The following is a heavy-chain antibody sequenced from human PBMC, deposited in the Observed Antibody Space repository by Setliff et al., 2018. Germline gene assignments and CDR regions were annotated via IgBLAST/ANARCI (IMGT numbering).Heavy chain of an antibody. J-gene: IGHJ4*02. CDR2: ISAYNGNT. CDR1: GYTFTSYG. Sequence: AASVKVSCKASGYTFTSYGISWVRQAPGQGLEWMGWISAYNGNTNYAQKLQGRVTFTRDTSASTAYMEVSSLRSEDAAVYFCSVVDLGDYWGQGTLVTVSS. D-gene: IGHD2-15*01. CDR3: SVVDLGDY. V-gene: IGHV1-18*01.